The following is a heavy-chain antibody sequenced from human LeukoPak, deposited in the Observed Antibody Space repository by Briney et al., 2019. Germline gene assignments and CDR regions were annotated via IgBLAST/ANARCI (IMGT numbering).Heavy chain of an antibody. D-gene: IGHD4-17*01. V-gene: IGHV3-30*14. CDR2: RSHDGGIE. CDR3: ARDGDYGDSRTLGY. J-gene: IGHJ4*02. Sequence: PGGSLRLSCAASGFPFSRYAVHWVRQAPGKGLEWVALRSHDGGIEDYADSVKGRFTSSRDISKNTLYLQMNSLRADDTAVYYCARDGDYGDSRTLGYWGQGTLVTVSS. CDR1: GFPFSRYA.